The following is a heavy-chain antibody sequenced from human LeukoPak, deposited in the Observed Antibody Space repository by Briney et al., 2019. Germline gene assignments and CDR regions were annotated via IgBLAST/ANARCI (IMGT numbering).Heavy chain of an antibody. CDR3: AKWGAGGDFDV. CDR1: GYTFATYW. Sequence: GESLKISCKGSGYTFATYWIGWVRQMPGKGLEWMGRIDPSDSYTNYSPSFQGHVTISADTSISTAYLKWSSLKASDIAMYYCAKWGAGGDFDVWGQGTMVTVSS. CDR2: IDPSDSYT. J-gene: IGHJ3*01. V-gene: IGHV5-10-1*01. D-gene: IGHD3-16*01.